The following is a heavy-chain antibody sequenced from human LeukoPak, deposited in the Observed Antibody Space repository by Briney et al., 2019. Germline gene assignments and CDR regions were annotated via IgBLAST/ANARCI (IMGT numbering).Heavy chain of an antibody. J-gene: IGHJ5*02. D-gene: IGHD2-2*01. CDR1: GYTFTSYG. Sequence: ASVKVSCKASGYTFTSYGIGWVRQAPGQGLEWMGWISAYNGNTNYAQKLQGRVTMTTDTSTSTAYMELRSLRSDDTAVYYCARVQDGYCSSTGCYVGWFDPWGQGTLVTVSS. CDR2: ISAYNGNT. V-gene: IGHV1-18*04. CDR3: ARVQDGYCSSTGCYVGWFDP.